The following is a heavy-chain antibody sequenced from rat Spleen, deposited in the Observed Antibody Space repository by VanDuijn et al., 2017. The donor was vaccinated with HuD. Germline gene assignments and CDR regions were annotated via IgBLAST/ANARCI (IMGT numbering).Heavy chain of an antibody. J-gene: IGHJ2*01. Sequence: QVQLKESGPGLVQPSQTLSLTCTVSGFSLTSYNVHWVRQPTGKGLEWMGVIWTGGSTDYNSALKSRLSISRDTSKSQVFLKMNSLQTEDTAIYYCALNYGGISFDYWGQGVMVTVSS. D-gene: IGHD1-11*01. V-gene: IGHV2-30*01. CDR2: IWTGGST. CDR1: GFSLTSYN. CDR3: ALNYGGISFDY.